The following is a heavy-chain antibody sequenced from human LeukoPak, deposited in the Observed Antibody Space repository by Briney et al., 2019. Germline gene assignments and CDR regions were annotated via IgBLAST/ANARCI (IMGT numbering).Heavy chain of an antibody. Sequence: GGSLRLSCAASGFTFSSYGMDWVGQAPGKGLEWVAVMSYDGSNKYYADSVKGRFTISRDNSKNTLYLQMNSLRAEDTAVYYCAKGFGELRFLEWLLDDSPPDDYWGQGTLVTVSS. CDR3: AKGFGELRFLEWLLDDSPPDDY. V-gene: IGHV3-30*18. D-gene: IGHD3-3*01. CDR2: MSYDGSNK. J-gene: IGHJ4*02. CDR1: GFTFSSYG.